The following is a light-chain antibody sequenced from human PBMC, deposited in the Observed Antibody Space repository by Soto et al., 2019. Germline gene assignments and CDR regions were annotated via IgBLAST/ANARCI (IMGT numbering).Light chain of an antibody. J-gene: IGLJ1*01. Sequence: QSVLTQPASVSGSPGQSITISCTGTSSDVGGYNYVSWYQQHPGKAPQLMIYDVSNRPSGVSNRFSGSKSGNTASLTISGLQAEDEADYYCSSYTSSSTYVFGTGTKLTGL. CDR2: DVS. CDR1: SSDVGGYNY. V-gene: IGLV2-14*01. CDR3: SSYTSSSTYV.